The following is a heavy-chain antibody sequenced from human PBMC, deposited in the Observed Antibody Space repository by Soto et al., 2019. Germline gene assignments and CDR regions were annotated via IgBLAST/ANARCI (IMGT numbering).Heavy chain of an antibody. CDR3: ARGRLWSNNWFDT. Sequence: SETLSLTCTVSGGSISSGDYYWSWIRQPPGKGLEWIGYIYYSGSTYYNPSLKSRVTISVDTSKNQFSLKLSSVTAADTAVYYCARGRLWSNNWFDTWGQGTLVTVSS. CDR1: GGSISSGDYY. J-gene: IGHJ5*02. V-gene: IGHV4-30-4*01. CDR2: IYYSGST. D-gene: IGHD2-8*02.